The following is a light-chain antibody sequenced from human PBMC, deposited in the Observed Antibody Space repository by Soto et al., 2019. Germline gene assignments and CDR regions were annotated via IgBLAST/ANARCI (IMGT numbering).Light chain of an antibody. J-gene: IGLJ2*01. CDR1: SSDVGGYNY. CDR3: TSYTSSSTLVI. CDR2: EVS. V-gene: IGLV2-14*01. Sequence: QSVLTQPASVSGSPGQSITISCTGTSSDVGGYNYVSWYQQHPGKAPKLMIYEVSNRPSGVSNRFSGSKSGNTASLTISGLQADDDANYYSTSYTSSSTLVIFGGGTKVTVL.